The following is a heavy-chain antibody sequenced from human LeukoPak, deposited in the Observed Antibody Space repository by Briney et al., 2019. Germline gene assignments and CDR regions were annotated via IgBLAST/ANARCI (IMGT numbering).Heavy chain of an antibody. D-gene: IGHD2-21*01. CDR2: ITRSTTYL. CDR1: GFTFRNYG. CDR3: ARDLVIPQSPYYGLDV. Sequence: GGSLRLSCAASGFTFRNYGMHWIRQAPGKGLEWVSSITRSTTYLYYADSVKGRFTISRDNAKNSLFLQMNSLRAEDTAVYYCARDLVIPQSPYYGLDVWGQGTTVTVSS. J-gene: IGHJ6*02. V-gene: IGHV3-21*01.